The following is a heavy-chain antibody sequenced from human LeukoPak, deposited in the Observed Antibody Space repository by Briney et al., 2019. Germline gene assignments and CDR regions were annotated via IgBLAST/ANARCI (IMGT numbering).Heavy chain of an antibody. D-gene: IGHD3-9*01. CDR1: GGSANNYF. CDR2: ILHNGTT. V-gene: IGHV4-59*08. Sequence: PSETLALTCTVSGGSANNYFWSWIRQPTGQTLEWIGYILHNGTTNFNPSLKSRAVMSEDKSKNQISLRLSSVTAADTAVYFCARFGDIYFYRMDVWGQGTTVTVS. J-gene: IGHJ6*02. CDR3: ARFGDIYFYRMDV.